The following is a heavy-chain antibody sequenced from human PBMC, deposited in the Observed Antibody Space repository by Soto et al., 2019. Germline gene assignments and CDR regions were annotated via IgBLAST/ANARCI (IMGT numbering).Heavy chain of an antibody. J-gene: IGHJ4*02. V-gene: IGHV3-33*01. CDR2: IWYDGSNQ. CDR1: GFTFSTYG. CDR3: ARDLGAFNYGSTYFDY. D-gene: IGHD3-10*01. Sequence: LRLSCAPSGFTFSTYGMHWVRQAPGKGLEWVAVIWYDGSNQYYADSVKGRFTISRDNSKNMLYLQMNSLRAEDTAVYYCARDLGAFNYGSTYFDYWGKGTPVTVS.